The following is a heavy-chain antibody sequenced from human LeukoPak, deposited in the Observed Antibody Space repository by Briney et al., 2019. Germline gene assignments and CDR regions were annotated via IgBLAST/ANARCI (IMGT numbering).Heavy chain of an antibody. CDR3: ARGGSSTSCDY. V-gene: IGHV3-21*01. CDR1: GFTFSSYS. J-gene: IGHJ4*02. CDR2: ISSSNI. Sequence: GGSLRLSCAASGFTFSSYSMNWVRQAPGKGLEWVSSISSSNIYYADSVKGRFTISRDNAKNSLYLQMNSLRAEDTAVYYCARGGSSTSCDYWGQGTLVTVSS. D-gene: IGHD2-2*01.